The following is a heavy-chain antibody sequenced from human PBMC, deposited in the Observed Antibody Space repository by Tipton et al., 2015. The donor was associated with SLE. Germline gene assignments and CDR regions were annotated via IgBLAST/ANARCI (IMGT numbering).Heavy chain of an antibody. CDR1: GGSISSDSYY. Sequence: TLSLTCSVSGGSISSDSYYWGWIRQPPGKGLEWIGTIYFTGTTYYSPSLKSRVAISVDTSKNQLSLKLTSVTAADTAVYYCARRYYDSMTGHLDYYFDYWGQGTLVTVSS. V-gene: IGHV4-39*01. CDR3: ARRYYDSMTGHLDYYFDY. J-gene: IGHJ4*02. D-gene: IGHD3-9*01. CDR2: IYFTGTT.